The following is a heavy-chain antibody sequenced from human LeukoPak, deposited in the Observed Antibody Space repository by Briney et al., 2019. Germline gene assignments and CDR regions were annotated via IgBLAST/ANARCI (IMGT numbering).Heavy chain of an antibody. CDR2: INHSGST. CDR1: GESFSGYY. D-gene: IGHD3-10*01. J-gene: IGHJ6*03. Sequence: SETLSLTCAVYGESFSGYYWSWIRQPPGKGLEWIGEINHSGSTNYNPSLKSRVTISVDTSKNQFSLKLSSVTAADTAVYYCARSYGSGSYSYYMDVWGKGTTVTISS. V-gene: IGHV4-34*01. CDR3: ARSYGSGSYSYYMDV.